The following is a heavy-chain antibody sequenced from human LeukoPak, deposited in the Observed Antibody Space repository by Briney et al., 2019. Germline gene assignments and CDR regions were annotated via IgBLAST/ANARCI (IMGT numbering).Heavy chain of an antibody. J-gene: IGHJ4*02. D-gene: IGHD2-21*01. Sequence: SETLSLTCTVSGGSISSSNYYWGWIRQPPGKGLEWIGNIYYSGSTYYNPSLKSRVTISVDTPKNQFSLKLTSVTAADTAVYYCARQIRGGDYYIDYWGQGTLVTVSS. CDR3: ARQIRGGDYYIDY. CDR1: GGSISSSNYY. V-gene: IGHV4-39*01. CDR2: IYYSGST.